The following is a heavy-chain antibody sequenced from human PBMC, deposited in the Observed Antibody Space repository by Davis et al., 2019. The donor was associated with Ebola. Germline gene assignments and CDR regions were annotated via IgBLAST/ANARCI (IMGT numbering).Heavy chain of an antibody. V-gene: IGHV7-4-1*02. CDR2: INTNTGNP. J-gene: IGHJ4*02. CDR3: ARDASRAVAGTIDY. Sequence: ASVTVSCKASRGTFSSYAMNWVRQAPGQGLEWMGWINTNTGNPTYAQGFTGRFVFSLDTSVSTAYLQISSLKAEDTAVYYCARDASRAVAGTIDYWGQGTLVTVSS. CDR1: RGTFSSYA. D-gene: IGHD6-19*01.